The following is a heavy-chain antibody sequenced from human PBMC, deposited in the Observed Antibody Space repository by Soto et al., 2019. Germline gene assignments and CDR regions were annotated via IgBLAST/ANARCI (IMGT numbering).Heavy chain of an antibody. CDR1: GGSFSGYY. J-gene: IGHJ4*02. Sequence: SETLSLTCAVYGGSFSGYYWSWIRQPPGKGLEWIGEINHSGSTNYNPSLKSRVTISVDTSKNQFSLKLSSVTAADTAVYYCARRVVVVAATRSPRHAHDYWGQGTLVTVSS. CDR2: INHSGST. V-gene: IGHV4-34*01. CDR3: ARRVVVVAATRSPRHAHDY. D-gene: IGHD2-15*01.